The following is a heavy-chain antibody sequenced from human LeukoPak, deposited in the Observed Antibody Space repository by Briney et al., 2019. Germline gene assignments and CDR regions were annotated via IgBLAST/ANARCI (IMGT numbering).Heavy chain of an antibody. CDR3: ARQRGSGCLDY. V-gene: IGHV3-7*01. D-gene: IGHD6-19*01. J-gene: IGHJ4*02. Sequence: GGSLRLSCAASRFTLSNYWMSWVRQAPGKGPEWVANIEQDGSETYYVDSVKGRFTISRDNAKNSLSLQMNSLRAEDTAVYYCARQRGSGCLDYWGQGTLVTVSS. CDR2: IEQDGSET. CDR1: RFTLSNYW.